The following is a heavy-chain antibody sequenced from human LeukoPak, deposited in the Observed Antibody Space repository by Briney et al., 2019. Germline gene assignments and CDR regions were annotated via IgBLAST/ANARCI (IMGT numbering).Heavy chain of an antibody. D-gene: IGHD5-18*01. V-gene: IGHV4-34*03. CDR2: INHSGRT. Sequence: TSETLSLTCAVYGGSFSGYYWSWIRQPPGKGLEWIGEINHSGRTNYNPSLKSRVTISVDTSKNQFSLKLSSVTAADTAVYYCHARPYSYGSYLFDYWGQGTLVTVSS. CDR3: HARPYSYGSYLFDY. CDR1: GGSFSGYY. J-gene: IGHJ4*02.